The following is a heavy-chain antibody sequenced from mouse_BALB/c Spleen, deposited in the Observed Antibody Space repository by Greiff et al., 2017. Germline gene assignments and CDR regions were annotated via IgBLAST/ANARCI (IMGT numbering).Heavy chain of an antibody. CDR3: ARKKYGNYVWFAY. CDR2: ILPGSGST. CDR1: GYTFSSYW. Sequence: VQLVESGAELMKPGASVKISCKATGYTFSSYWIEWVKQRPGHGLEWIGEILPGSGSTNYNEKFKGKATFTADTSSNTAYMQLSSLTSEDSAVYYCARKKYGNYVWFAYWGQGTLVTVSA. D-gene: IGHD2-10*02. V-gene: IGHV1-9*01. J-gene: IGHJ3*01.